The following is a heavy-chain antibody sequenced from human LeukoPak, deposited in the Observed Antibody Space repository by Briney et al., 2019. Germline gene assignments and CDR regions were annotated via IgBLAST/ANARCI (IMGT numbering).Heavy chain of an antibody. D-gene: IGHD2-8*01. V-gene: IGHV4-39*07. CDR2: IYYSGST. Sequence: SEPLSLTCTVSGGSSSSGNYYWGWIRQPPGKGLEWIGSIYYSGSTSYNPSLKSRVTISVDTSKNQFSLKLSSVAAADTAVYYCARDRRESWGVYYYYYMDVWGKGTTVTVSS. CDR1: GGSSSSGNYY. J-gene: IGHJ6*03. CDR3: ARDRRESWGVYYYYYMDV.